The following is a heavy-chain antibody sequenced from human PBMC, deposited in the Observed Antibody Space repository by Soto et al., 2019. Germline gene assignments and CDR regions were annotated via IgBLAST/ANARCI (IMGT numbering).Heavy chain of an antibody. D-gene: IGHD4-4*01. CDR3: AKSGRGGPSTYSNYSPFDY. V-gene: IGHV1-8*01. CDR2: MNPNSGNT. J-gene: IGHJ4*02. CDR1: GYTFTSYD. Sequence: QVQLVQSGAEVKKPGASVKVSCKASGYTFTSYDITWVRQATGQGLEWMGWMNPNSGNTGYAQNFKGRVTMTRDTSINAAYTELSSLTSEDTAVYFCAKSGRGGPSTYSNYSPFDYWGQGTLVTVSS.